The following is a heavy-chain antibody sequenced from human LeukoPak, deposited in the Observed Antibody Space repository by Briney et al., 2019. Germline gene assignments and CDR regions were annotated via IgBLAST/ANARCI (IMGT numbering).Heavy chain of an antibody. CDR3: AREYWGIDY. Sequence: GGSLRLSCAASGFTVSSYSMNWVRQAPGKGLEWVSSISSSSSYIYYADSVKGRFTISRDNAKNSLYLQMNSLRAEDTAVYYCAREYWGIDYWGQGTLVTVSS. CDR2: ISSSSSYI. V-gene: IGHV3-21*01. D-gene: IGHD2-15*01. CDR1: GFTVSSYS. J-gene: IGHJ4*02.